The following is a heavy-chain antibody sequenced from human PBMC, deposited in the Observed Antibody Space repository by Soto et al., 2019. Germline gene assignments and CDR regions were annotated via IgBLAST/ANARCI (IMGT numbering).Heavy chain of an antibody. J-gene: IGHJ4*02. CDR2: IRAKEYGGSA. CDR3: SRSPPDWGSHYYSLDY. D-gene: IGHD3-22*01. CDR1: GFNLADFG. V-gene: IGHV3-49*04. Sequence: AGGSLRLSCSTSGFNLADFGMSWVRQAPGKGLEWVGFIRAKEYGGSAEYAASVKGRFTISRQDADGVAYLDMRTLKTEDSAVYYCSRSPPDWGSHYYSLDYWGQGTLVTVSS.